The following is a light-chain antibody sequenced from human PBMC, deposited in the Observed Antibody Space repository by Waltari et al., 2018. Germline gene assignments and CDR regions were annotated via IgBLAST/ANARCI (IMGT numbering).Light chain of an antibody. CDR2: DAS. CDR3: QQRSNWPPSIT. V-gene: IGKV3-11*01. J-gene: IGKJ5*01. CDR1: QSVSSY. Sequence: QSPATLSLSPGERATLSCRASQSVSSYLGWYQQKRGQAPRLLIYDASNRATGIPARFSGSGSGTDFTLTISSLEPEDFAVYYCQQRSNWPPSITFGQGTRLEIK.